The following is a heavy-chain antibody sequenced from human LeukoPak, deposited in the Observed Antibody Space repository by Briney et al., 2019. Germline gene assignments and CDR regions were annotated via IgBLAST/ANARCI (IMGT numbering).Heavy chain of an antibody. CDR2: INNEGSFT. CDR1: GFSFSGYW. J-gene: IGHJ6*03. V-gene: IGHV3-74*01. CDR3: ARQSSANYYFYLDV. D-gene: IGHD2-2*01. Sequence: GGSLRLSCAASGFSFSGYWMHWVRQVPGKGLMWVSRINNEGSFTDYADSEKGRLTISRDNAKNILHLQMNSLAAQDTAVYYCARQSSANYYFYLDVWGKGTTVTVSS.